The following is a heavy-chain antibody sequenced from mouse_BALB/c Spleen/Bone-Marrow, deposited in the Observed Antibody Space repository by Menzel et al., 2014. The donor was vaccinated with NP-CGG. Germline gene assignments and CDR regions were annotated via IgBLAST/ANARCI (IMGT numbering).Heavy chain of an antibody. V-gene: IGHV1-69*02. CDR3: ARGRTTVVSDY. J-gene: IGHJ2*02. CDR2: IEPSDSYT. CDR1: GYTFTNYW. Sequence: VQVVESGAEVVKPGASVKVSCKASGYTFTNYWMQWVKQRPGQGLVWIGEIEPSDSYTNYNQDFKGKATLTVDKSSSTAYMQLSSLTSEDSAVHYCARGRTTVVSDYWGQGTSLTVSS. D-gene: IGHD1-1*01.